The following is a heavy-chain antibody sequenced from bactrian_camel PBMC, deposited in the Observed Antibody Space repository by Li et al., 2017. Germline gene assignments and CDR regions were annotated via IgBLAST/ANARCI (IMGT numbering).Heavy chain of an antibody. V-gene: IGHV3S9*01. CDR1: GYTGC. J-gene: IGHJ4*01. Sequence: HVQLVESGGGLVQPGGSLRLSCSASGYTGCMAWFRQVPGKEREGVARLQGDGTTSYADSVKGRFTSSTDNAKNTVYLQMNSLKPEDTAVYYCVRDDGWFTGNYWGQGTQVTVS. CDR3: VRDDGWFTGNY. D-gene: IGHD1*01. CDR2: LQGDGTT.